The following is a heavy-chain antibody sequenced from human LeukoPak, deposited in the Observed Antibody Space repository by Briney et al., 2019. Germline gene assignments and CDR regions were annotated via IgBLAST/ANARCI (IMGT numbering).Heavy chain of an antibody. CDR2: TYYRTKWYY. J-gene: IGHJ4*02. V-gene: IGHV6-1*01. Sequence: SQTLSLTCAISGDSVSSNTVAWNWIRQSPSRDLEWLGRTYYRTKWYYDYAVSVKSRITINPDTSKNQFSLQLNSVTSEDTAVYFCARVKDYYDGSVYYFLDYWGQGTLVTVSS. CDR1: GDSVSSNTVA. D-gene: IGHD3-22*01. CDR3: ARVKDYYDGSVYYFLDY.